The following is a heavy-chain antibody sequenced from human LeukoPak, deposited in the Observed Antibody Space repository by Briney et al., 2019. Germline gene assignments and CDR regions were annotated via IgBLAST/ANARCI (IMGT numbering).Heavy chain of an antibody. CDR2: ISYDGGDR. Sequence: GGSLRLSCAASGFTFSTSAMHWVRQAPGKGLEWVAAISYDGGDRYYADSVKGRFTISRDNSKNTVSLHTYNLRLEDTAVYYCARDWVRQVGCSGGSCYPHLNYYYGMDVWGQGTTVTVSS. V-gene: IGHV3-30*03. J-gene: IGHJ6*02. D-gene: IGHD2-15*01. CDR1: GFTFSTSA. CDR3: ARDWVRQVGCSGGSCYPHLNYYYGMDV.